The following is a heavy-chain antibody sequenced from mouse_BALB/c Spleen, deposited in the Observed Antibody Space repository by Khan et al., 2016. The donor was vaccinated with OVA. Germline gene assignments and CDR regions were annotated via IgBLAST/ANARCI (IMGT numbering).Heavy chain of an antibody. CDR2: ISYSDVT. CDR1: GYSITSGYA. D-gene: IGHD1-1*01. Sequence: QLEESGPGLVKPSQSLSLTCTVTGYSITSGYAWNWIRQFPGNKLEWMGYISYSDVTNYNPSLKSRISITRDTSKNQFFLQLNSVTTEDTATYYCARGNCYGYYFDYWGQGTTLTVSS. V-gene: IGHV3-2*02. CDR3: ARGNCYGYYFDY. J-gene: IGHJ2*01.